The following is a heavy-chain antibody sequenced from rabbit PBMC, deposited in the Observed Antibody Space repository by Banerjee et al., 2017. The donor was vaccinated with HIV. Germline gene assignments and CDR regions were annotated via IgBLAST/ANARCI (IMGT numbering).Heavy chain of an antibody. V-gene: IGHV1S43*01. D-gene: IGHD4-1*01. CDR3: ARDLAGVIGWNFNL. CDR1: GLDFSSSYW. J-gene: IGHJ4*01. CDR2: IYVGKGST. Sequence: QQQLEESGGGLVKPGGTLTLTCKASGLDFSSSYWICWVRQAPGKGLEWIRDIYVGKGSTYYATWVNGRFTISRENTQNTVSLQMTSLTAADTASYFCARDLAGVIGWNFNLWGQGTLVTVS.